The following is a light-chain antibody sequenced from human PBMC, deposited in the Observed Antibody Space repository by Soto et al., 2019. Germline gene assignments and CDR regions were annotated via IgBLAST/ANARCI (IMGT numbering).Light chain of an antibody. V-gene: IGKV4-1*01. CDR2: WAS. J-gene: IGKJ3*01. CDR3: QKYYSTPT. CDR1: QSVLYSSNNENY. Sequence: DIVMTQSPDSLAVSLGERATINCKSSQSVLYSSNNENYLAWYQHKPGQPPKLLIYWASTRESGVPDRFSGSGSGTDFTLSISSLQAEDVALYYCQKYYSTPTFGPGTKVDIK.